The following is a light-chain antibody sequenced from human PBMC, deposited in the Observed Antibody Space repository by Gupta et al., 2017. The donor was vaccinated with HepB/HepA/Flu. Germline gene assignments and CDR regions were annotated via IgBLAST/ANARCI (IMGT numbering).Light chain of an antibody. J-gene: IGKJ5*01. CDR1: QSVSSH. Sequence: DIQMTQSPFSLSASVGDRVTFSCRASQSVSSHLNWYQQKPGKAPTLLIYSASSLQSGVPQRFSGSGSGTDFTLTITKWRPEEFATYFGQQSYGSPTFGQGTRLEIK. CDR2: SAS. V-gene: IGKV1-39*01. CDR3: QQSYGSPT.